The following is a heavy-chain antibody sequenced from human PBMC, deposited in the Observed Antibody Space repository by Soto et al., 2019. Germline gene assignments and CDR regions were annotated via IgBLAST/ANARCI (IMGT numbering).Heavy chain of an antibody. CDR2: INWNSGSI. CDR1: GFTFDDYA. V-gene: IGHV3-9*01. J-gene: IGHJ1*01. D-gene: IGHD1-26*01. Sequence: GGSLRLSCAASGFTFDDYAMHWVRQVPGKGLEWVSGINWNSGSIGYADSVKGRFAISRDNAKNSLHLQMNSLRAEDTAFYYCVKDESIDWYSGHFRHWGQGTLVTVSS. CDR3: VKDESIDWYSGHFRH.